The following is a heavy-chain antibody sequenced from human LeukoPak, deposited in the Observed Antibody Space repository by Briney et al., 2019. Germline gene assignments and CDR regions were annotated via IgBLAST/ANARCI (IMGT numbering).Heavy chain of an antibody. V-gene: IGHV3-74*01. CDR1: GFTFSPYW. Sequence: PGGSLRLSCAASGFTFSPYWMQWVRQAPGKGLVWVSRINSDGSLTSYADSVEGRFTISRDNAKNTLYLQMNSLRAEDTAVYYCARTLYCSNGVCYILDYWGQGTLLTVSS. CDR3: ARTLYCSNGVCYILDY. CDR2: INSDGSLT. D-gene: IGHD2-8*01. J-gene: IGHJ4*02.